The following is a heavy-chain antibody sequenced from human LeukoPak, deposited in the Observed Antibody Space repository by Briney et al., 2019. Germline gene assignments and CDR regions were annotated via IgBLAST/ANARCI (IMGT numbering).Heavy chain of an antibody. CDR3: ARGPEEWYYYDSSGYYSDY. D-gene: IGHD3-22*01. CDR1: GLTVSSNY. J-gene: IGHJ4*02. CDR2: IDTDGSIT. V-gene: IGHV3-74*01. Sequence: GGSLRLSCAASGLTVSSNYMSWVRQAPGKGLVWVSRIDTDGSITSYADSVKGRFTISRDNAKNTLYLQMNSLRADDTAVYYCARGPEEWYYYDSSGYYSDYWGQGTLVTVSS.